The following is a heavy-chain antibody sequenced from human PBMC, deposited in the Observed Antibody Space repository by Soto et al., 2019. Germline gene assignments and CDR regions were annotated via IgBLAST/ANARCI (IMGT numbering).Heavy chain of an antibody. CDR1: GFTFSSYA. Sequence: QVQLVESGGGVVQPGRSLRLSCAASGFTFSSYAMHWVRQAPGKGLEWVAVISYDGSNKYYADSVKGRFTISRDNSKNTLYLQMNSLRAEDTAVYYCARARSGYSSGWYSPSRGYYYGMDVW. CDR2: ISYDGSNK. V-gene: IGHV3-30-3*01. J-gene: IGHJ6*01. CDR3: ARARSGYSSGWYSPSRGYYYGMDV. D-gene: IGHD6-19*01.